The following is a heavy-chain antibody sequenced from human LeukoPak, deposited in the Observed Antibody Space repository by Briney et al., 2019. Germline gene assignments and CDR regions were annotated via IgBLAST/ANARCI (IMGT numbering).Heavy chain of an antibody. CDR3: AKGNSLRYFDLTGYYYGMDV. CDR2: ISGSGGST. D-gene: IGHD3-9*01. V-gene: IGHV3-23*01. Sequence: GGSLRLSCAASGFTFSSYAMSWVRQAPGKGLEWVSAISGSGGSTYYADSVKGRFTISRDNSKNTLYLQMNSLRAEDTAVYYCAKGNSLRYFDLTGYYYGMDVWGQGTTVTVSS. J-gene: IGHJ6*02. CDR1: GFTFSSYA.